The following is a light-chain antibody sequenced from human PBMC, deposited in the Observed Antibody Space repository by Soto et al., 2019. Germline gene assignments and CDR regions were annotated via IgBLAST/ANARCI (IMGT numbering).Light chain of an antibody. J-gene: IGKJ1*01. Sequence: DIVMTQSPDSLAVSLGERATINCKSSQGVLYSSNNRNYLAWYQQKAGQPPKLLISWASTREPGVPARFSGSGSGTDFALTISSLQAEDVAVYYCQQHYSAPWTFGQGTKVEI. CDR3: QQHYSAPWT. CDR1: QGVLYSSNNRNY. V-gene: IGKV4-1*01. CDR2: WAS.